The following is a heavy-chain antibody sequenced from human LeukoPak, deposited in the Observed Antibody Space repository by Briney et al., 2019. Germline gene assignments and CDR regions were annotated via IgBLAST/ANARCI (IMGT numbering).Heavy chain of an antibody. J-gene: IGHJ4*02. Sequence: SVKVSCKASGGTFSSYAINWVRQAPGQGLEWMGGIIPIFGTANYAQKFQGRVTITADESTSTAYMELSSLRSEDTAVYYCATTYYYDSSGYYGAYWGQGTLVTVSS. V-gene: IGHV1-69*13. CDR1: GGTFSSYA. D-gene: IGHD3-22*01. CDR3: ATTYYYDSSGYYGAY. CDR2: IIPIFGTA.